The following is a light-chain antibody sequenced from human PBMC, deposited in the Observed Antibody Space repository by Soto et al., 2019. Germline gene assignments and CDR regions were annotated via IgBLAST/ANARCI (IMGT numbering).Light chain of an antibody. Sequence: QSVLTQPASVSGSPGQSITISCTGTSRDVGAYDYVSWYLPYPDKAPQLLIYYVDHRPSGVSSRFSGSKSGYTASLTISGLQAEDECDYYCCSYADGSIYFFGTGTKVTVL. V-gene: IGLV2-14*03. CDR2: YVD. J-gene: IGLJ1*01. CDR3: CSYADGSIYF. CDR1: SRDVGAYDY.